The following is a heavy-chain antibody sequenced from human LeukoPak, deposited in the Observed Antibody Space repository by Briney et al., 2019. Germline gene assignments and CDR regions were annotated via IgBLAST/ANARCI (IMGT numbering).Heavy chain of an antibody. J-gene: IGHJ4*02. CDR3: AGRLRGFYFDY. D-gene: IGHD3-16*01. CDR2: INHRGST. V-gene: IGHV4-34*01. CDR1: GGSFSAYY. Sequence: SETLSLTCAVYGGSFSAYYWSWIRQPPGKGLEWIGEINHRGSTNYNPSLKSRVTISVDTSKNQFSLKLSSVTAADTAVYYCAGRLRGFYFDYWGQGTLVTVPS.